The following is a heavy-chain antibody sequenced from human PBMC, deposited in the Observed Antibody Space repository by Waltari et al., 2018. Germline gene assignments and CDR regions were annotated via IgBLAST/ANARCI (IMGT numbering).Heavy chain of an antibody. J-gene: IGHJ6*02. CDR3: ARQRWDIAVAGTSYYYGMDV. CDR2: IYPGDSET. V-gene: IGHV5-51*01. CDR1: GYSFTSYW. D-gene: IGHD6-19*01. Sequence: EVQLVQSGAEVKKPGESLKISCKGSGYSFTSYWIAWVRQMPGKGLEWMGIIYPGDSETRYSPSFQGQVTISADKSISTAYLQWSSLKASDTAMYYCARQRWDIAVAGTSYYYGMDVWGQGTTVTVSS.